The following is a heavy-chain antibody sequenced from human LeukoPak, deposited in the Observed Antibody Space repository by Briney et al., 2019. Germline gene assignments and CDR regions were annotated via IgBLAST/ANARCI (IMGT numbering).Heavy chain of an antibody. CDR3: ARDRDYYGMDV. CDR2: IYYSGST. J-gene: IGHJ6*02. Sequence: SETLSLTCTVSGGSVSSGSYYWSWIRQPPGKGLEWIGYIYYSGSTNYNPSLKSRVTISVDTSKNQFSLKLSSVTAADTAVYYCARDRDYYGMDVWGQGTTVTVSS. V-gene: IGHV4-61*01. CDR1: GGSVSSGSYY. D-gene: IGHD5-24*01.